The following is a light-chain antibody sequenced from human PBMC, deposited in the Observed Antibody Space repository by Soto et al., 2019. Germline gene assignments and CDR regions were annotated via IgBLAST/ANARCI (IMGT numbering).Light chain of an antibody. CDR1: QSVSSSY. V-gene: IGKV3-20*01. Sequence: EIVLTQSPGTLSLSPGERATLSCRASQSVSSSYLAWYQQKPGQAPRLLIYGASSRATGIPDRFSGSGSGTDFTLTISILEPEDFAVYYCQLYGSSPPAVAFGQGTKV. CDR2: GAS. J-gene: IGKJ1*01. CDR3: QLYGSSPPAVA.